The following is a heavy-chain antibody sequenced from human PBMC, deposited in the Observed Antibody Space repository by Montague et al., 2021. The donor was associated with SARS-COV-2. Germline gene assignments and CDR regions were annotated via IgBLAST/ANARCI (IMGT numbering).Heavy chain of an antibody. D-gene: IGHD1-1*01. CDR3: AREDAGDWYFGL. CDR2: IYYSGTT. J-gene: IGHJ2*01. V-gene: IGHV4-39*02. Sequence: SETLSLTCTVSGGSISSSSYYWGWIRQPPGKGPEWIGSIYYSGTTFYNPSLRSRVTMSVYTSKNQFSLRLSSVTAADTAVFYCAREDAGDWYFGLWGRGTLVTVSS. CDR1: GGSISSSSYY.